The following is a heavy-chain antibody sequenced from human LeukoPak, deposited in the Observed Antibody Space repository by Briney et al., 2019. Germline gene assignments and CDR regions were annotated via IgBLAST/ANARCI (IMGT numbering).Heavy chain of an antibody. CDR3: ARGVGGDYGYNWFDP. J-gene: IGHJ5*02. D-gene: IGHD4-17*01. Sequence: GGSLRLSCAASGFTFSAYNMNWVRQAPGKGPEWVSSITTSSSYKFYADSVKGRFTISRDNAKNSLYLQMNSLTADDTAVYYCARGVGGDYGYNWFDPWGQGTLVTVSS. CDR1: GFTFSAYN. CDR2: ITTSSSYK. V-gene: IGHV3-21*01.